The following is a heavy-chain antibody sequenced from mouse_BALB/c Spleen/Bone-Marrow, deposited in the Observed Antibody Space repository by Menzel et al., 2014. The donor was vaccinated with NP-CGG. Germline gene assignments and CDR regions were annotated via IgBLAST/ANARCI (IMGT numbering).Heavy chain of an antibody. CDR2: IDPANGNT. V-gene: IGHV14-3*02. Sequence: VQLQQSGAELVKPGASVKLSCTASGFNIKDTYMHWVKQRPEQGLEWIGRIDPANGNTKYDPKFQGKATITADTSTNPAYLQLSRLTSEDTAIYYCARWEYYAMDYWGQGTSVTVSS. CDR3: ARWEYYAMDY. D-gene: IGHD4-1*01. CDR1: GFNIKDTY. J-gene: IGHJ4*01.